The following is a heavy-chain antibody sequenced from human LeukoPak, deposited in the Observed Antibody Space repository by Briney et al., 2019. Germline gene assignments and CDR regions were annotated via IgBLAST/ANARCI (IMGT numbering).Heavy chain of an antibody. J-gene: IGHJ6*03. CDR2: ISSSSSYI. CDR1: GFTFSSYS. V-gene: IGHV3-21*01. D-gene: IGHD3-9*01. Sequence: PGGSLRLSCAASGFTFSSYSMNWVRQAPGKGLEWVSSISSSSSYIYYVDSVKGRFTISRDNAKNTLYLQMNSLRAEDTAVYYCARGRRRRYFDWLSKVEYYYYYYYMDVWGKGTTVTVSS. CDR3: ARGRRRRYFDWLSKVEYYYYYYYMDV.